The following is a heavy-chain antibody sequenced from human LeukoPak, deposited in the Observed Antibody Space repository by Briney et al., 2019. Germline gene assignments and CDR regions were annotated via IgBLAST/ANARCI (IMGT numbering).Heavy chain of an antibody. V-gene: IGHV1-2*02. Sequence: GASVKVSCKASGYTFTNYGISWVRQAPGQGLEWMGWINPNSGGTNYAQKFQGRVTMTRDTSISTAYMELSRPGSDDTAVYYCARMYSGSEAPIDYWGQGTLVTVSS. J-gene: IGHJ4*02. CDR2: INPNSGGT. D-gene: IGHD1-26*01. CDR1: GYTFTNYG. CDR3: ARMYSGSEAPIDY.